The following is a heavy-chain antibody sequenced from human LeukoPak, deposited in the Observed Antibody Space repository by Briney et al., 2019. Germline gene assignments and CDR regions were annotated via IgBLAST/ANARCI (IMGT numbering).Heavy chain of an antibody. D-gene: IGHD1-1*01. CDR1: GYTFTGYY. CDR2: INPNSGGT. CDR3: AREVRTTGRAFDP. J-gene: IGHJ5*02. Sequence: GASVKVSCKASGYTFTGYYMHWVRQAPGQGLEWMGWINPNSGGTNYAQKFRGRVTMTRDTSISTAYMELSRLRSDDTAVYYCAREVRTTGRAFDPWGQGTLVTVSS. V-gene: IGHV1-2*02.